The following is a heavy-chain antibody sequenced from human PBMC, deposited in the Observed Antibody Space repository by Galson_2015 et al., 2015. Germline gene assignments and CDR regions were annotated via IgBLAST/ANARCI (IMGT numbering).Heavy chain of an antibody. J-gene: IGHJ4*02. V-gene: IGHV4-4*02. Sequence: ETLSLTCAVSGGSISSSNWWSWVRQPPGKGLEWIGEIYHSGSTNYNPSLKSRVTISVDKSKNQFSLKLSSVTAADTAVYYCARELGVPAAVYYFDYWGQGTLVTVSS. D-gene: IGHD2-2*01. CDR1: GGSISSSNW. CDR2: IYHSGST. CDR3: ARELGVPAAVYYFDY.